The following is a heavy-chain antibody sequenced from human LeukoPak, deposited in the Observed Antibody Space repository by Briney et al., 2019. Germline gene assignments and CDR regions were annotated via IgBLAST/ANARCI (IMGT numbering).Heavy chain of an antibody. D-gene: IGHD7-27*01. CDR2: IYYSGNT. CDR1: GGSINSYY. V-gene: IGHV4-59*01. CDR3: ATNTGTVFDY. Sequence: PSETLPLTCTVSGGSINSYYWSWIRQPPGKGLECIGYIYYSGNTNYNPSLRSRVTISLEMSKHQFSLNVTSVTAADTAVYYCATNTGTVFDYWGQGALVTVSS. J-gene: IGHJ4*02.